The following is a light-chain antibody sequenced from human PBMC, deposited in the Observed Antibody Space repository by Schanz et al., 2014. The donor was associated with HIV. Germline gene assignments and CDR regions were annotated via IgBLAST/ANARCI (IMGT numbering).Light chain of an antibody. CDR3: QHYSTSPIT. CDR2: DAS. CDR1: QSVSGF. V-gene: IGKV3-20*01. J-gene: IGKJ5*01. Sequence: EIVMTQSPATLSVSPGERATLSCRASQSVSGFLAWYQQKPGQAPRLLIYDASKRATGIPDRFSGSGSGTVFTLTISRLEPEDFAVFYCQHYSTSPITFGQGTRLEIK.